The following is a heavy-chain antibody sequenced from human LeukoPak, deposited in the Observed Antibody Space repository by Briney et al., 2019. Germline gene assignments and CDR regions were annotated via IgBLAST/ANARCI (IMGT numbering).Heavy chain of an antibody. CDR2: IKQDGSEK. D-gene: IGHD2-2*01. CDR3: AREFRPAAIPFYYHYAMDV. V-gene: IGHV3-7*01. CDR1: GFTFSNHW. Sequence: GGSLRLSCAASGFTFSNHWMSWVRQPPGKGLEGVANIKQDGSEKYYVDSVKGRFTISRDNAKNSLYLQMNSLRAEDTTVYYCAREFRPAAIPFYYHYAMDVWGQGTTVTVSS. J-gene: IGHJ6*02.